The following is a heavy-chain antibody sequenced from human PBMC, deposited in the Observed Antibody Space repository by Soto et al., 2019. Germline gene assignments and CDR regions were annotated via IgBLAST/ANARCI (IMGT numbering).Heavy chain of an antibody. CDR2: ISYDGSNK. D-gene: IGHD3-10*01. CDR3: ARPSGEDYYYGMDV. CDR1: GFTFSSYG. Sequence: GGSLRLSCAASGFTFSSYGMHWVRQAPGKGLEWVAVISYDGSNKYYADSVKGRFTISRDNSKNMLYLQMNSLRAEDTAVYYCARPSGEDYYYGMDVWGQGTTVTVSS. V-gene: IGHV3-30*03. J-gene: IGHJ6*02.